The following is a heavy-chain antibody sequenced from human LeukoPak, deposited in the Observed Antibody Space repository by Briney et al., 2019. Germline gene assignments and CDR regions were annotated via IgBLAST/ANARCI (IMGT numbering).Heavy chain of an antibody. V-gene: IGHV1-8*01. D-gene: IGHD3-3*01. CDR1: GYTFTSYD. J-gene: IGHJ6*02. CDR2: MNPNSGNT. Sequence: GASVKVSCKASGYTFTSYDINWVRQATGQGLEWMGWMNPNSGNTGYAQKFQGRVTMTRNTSINTAYMELSSLRSEDTAVYYCARSFLYDFWSGYYYYGMDVWGQGTTVTVSS. CDR3: ARSFLYDFWSGYYYYGMDV.